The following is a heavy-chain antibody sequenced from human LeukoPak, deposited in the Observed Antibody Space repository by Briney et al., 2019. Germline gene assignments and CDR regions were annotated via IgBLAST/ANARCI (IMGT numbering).Heavy chain of an antibody. Sequence: ASVTVSCKASGYTFTSYGISWVRQAPGQGLEWMGWISAYNGNTNYAQKLQGRVTMTTDTSTSTAYMELRSLRSDDTAVYYCARDSGYCSSTSCYAGFDPWGQGTLVTVSS. CDR3: ARDSGYCSSTSCYAGFDP. D-gene: IGHD2-2*01. CDR2: ISAYNGNT. J-gene: IGHJ5*02. V-gene: IGHV1-18*01. CDR1: GYTFTSYG.